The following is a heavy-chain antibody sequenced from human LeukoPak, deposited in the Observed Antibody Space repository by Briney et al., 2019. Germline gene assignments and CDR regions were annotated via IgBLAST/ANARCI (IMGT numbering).Heavy chain of an antibody. D-gene: IGHD7-27*01. CDR1: GLTVSSNY. J-gene: IGHJ4*02. CDR2: IYSGGST. V-gene: IGHV3-66*02. Sequence: GGSLRLSCAASGLTVSSNYMSWVRQAPGKGLEWVSVIYSGGSTYYADSVKGRFTISRDSSKNTLYLQKNSLRTEDTAVYYCAREDDWGNDCWGQGTLVTVSS. CDR3: AREDDWGNDC.